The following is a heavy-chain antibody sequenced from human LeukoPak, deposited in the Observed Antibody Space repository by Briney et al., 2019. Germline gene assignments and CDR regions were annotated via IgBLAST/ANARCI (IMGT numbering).Heavy chain of an antibody. D-gene: IGHD5-18*01. J-gene: IGHJ4*02. V-gene: IGHV1-2*02. Sequence: ASVKVSCKASGYTFTGYYMHWVRQAPGQGLEWMGWINPNSGGTNYAQKFQGRVTMTRDTSISTAYMELSRLRSDDTAVYYCARDLRSSKGYSYGLDYYFDYWGQGTLVTVSS. CDR1: GYTFTGYY. CDR3: ARDLRSSKGYSYGLDYYFDY. CDR2: INPNSGGT.